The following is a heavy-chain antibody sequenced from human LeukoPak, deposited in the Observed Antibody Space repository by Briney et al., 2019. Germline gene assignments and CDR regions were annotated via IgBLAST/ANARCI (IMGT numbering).Heavy chain of an antibody. Sequence: QTSETLSLTCTVSGGSISSGDYYWSWIRQPPGKGLEWIGYIYYSGSTYYNPSLKSRVTISVDTSKNQFSLKLSSVTAADTAVYYWARAIIGTTPYYYGMDVWGQGTTVTVSS. CDR2: IYYSGST. V-gene: IGHV4-30-4*01. D-gene: IGHD2-15*01. J-gene: IGHJ6*02. CDR3: ARAIIGTTPYYYGMDV. CDR1: GGSISSGDYY.